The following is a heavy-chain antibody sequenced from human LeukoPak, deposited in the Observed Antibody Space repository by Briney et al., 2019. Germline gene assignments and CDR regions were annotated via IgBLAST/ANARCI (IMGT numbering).Heavy chain of an antibody. Sequence: GGSLRLSCAASGFTLSSYSMHWVRQAPGEGLEFVSAISRNGRNTYYGNSVKGRFTISRDNAKNSLYLQMNSLRAEDTAVYYCAELGMTMIGGVWGKGTPVSMSS. CDR3: AELGMTMIGGV. J-gene: IGHJ6*04. D-gene: IGHD3-10*02. CDR2: ISRNGRNT. V-gene: IGHV3-64*01. CDR1: GFTLSSYS.